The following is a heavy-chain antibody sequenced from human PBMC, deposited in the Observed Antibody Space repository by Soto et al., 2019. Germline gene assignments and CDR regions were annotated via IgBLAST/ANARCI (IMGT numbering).Heavy chain of an antibody. J-gene: IGHJ6*02. CDR1: GGSLSDYY. Sequence: QVQLQQWGAGLLKPSETVSLTCAVSGGSLSDYYWPWIRQSPGKGLEWIGEIHPSGSTYYNPSLRSRVTISVDTSKNQFSLKLTSLTAADTAIYYCARGRDEYKLGNVWGHGTTVTVSS. D-gene: IGHD1-1*01. CDR3: ARGRDEYKLGNV. CDR2: IHPSGST. V-gene: IGHV4-34*01.